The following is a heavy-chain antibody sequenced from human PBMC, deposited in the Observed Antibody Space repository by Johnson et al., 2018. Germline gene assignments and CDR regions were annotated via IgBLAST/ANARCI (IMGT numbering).Heavy chain of an antibody. V-gene: IGHV3-33*06. J-gene: IGHJ6*03. CDR1: GFLFGNYG. Sequence: VQLLETGGGLVQPGGSLRLSCAASGFLFGNYGMHWVRQAPGKGLEWVAAIYYDGSKKVYAESVKGWFTISRDNSKNTLYLQRNSLRAEDTAVYYCAKHHSSGPTYYYYYYMDVWGKGTTVTVSS. CDR2: IYYDGSKK. D-gene: IGHD6-19*01. CDR3: AKHHSSGPTYYYYYYMDV.